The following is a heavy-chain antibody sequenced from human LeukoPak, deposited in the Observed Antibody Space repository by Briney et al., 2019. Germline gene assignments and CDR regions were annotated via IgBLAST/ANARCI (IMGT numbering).Heavy chain of an antibody. J-gene: IGHJ5*02. V-gene: IGHV4-4*08. CDR2: IYTSGST. CDR1: GDSISSSY. D-gene: IGHD3-10*01. CDR3: ARLSLGVRGVIDWFDP. Sequence: SETLSLTCTVSGDSISSSYWSWIRQPPGKGLEWIGHIYTSGSTNYNPSLKSRVTMSVDTSKNQFSLKLTSVTAADTAVYYCARLSLGVRGVIDWFDPWGQGTLVTVSS.